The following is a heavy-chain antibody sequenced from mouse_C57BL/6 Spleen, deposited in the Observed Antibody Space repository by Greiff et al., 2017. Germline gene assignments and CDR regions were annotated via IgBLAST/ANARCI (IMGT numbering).Heavy chain of an antibody. J-gene: IGHJ1*03. V-gene: IGHV1-15*01. CDR3: TRGGLLRYGEYFDV. CDR1: GYTFTDYE. Sequence: VQLQQSGAELVRPGASVTLSCKASGYTFTDYEMHWVKQTPVHGLEWIGAIDPETGGTASNQKFKGKAILTADKSSSTAYMERRSLTSEDSAVYYCTRGGLLRYGEYFDVWGTGTTVTVSS. D-gene: IGHD1-1*01. CDR2: IDPETGGT.